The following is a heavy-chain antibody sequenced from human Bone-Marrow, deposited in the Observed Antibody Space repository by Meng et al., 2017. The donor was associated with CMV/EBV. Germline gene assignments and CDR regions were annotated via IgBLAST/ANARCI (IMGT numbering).Heavy chain of an antibody. D-gene: IGHD1-7*01. Sequence: SINSKNYYWGWIRQPPGRDLEWIGSFYSGGNTYYNPSLESRVTISVDMSKNLFSLRLDSVTAADAAVYYCARIGLRTNCNYGGWIDPWGQGSLVTVSS. CDR1: SINSKNYY. J-gene: IGHJ5*02. CDR3: ARIGLRTNCNYGGWIDP. V-gene: IGHV4-39*07. CDR2: FYSGGNT.